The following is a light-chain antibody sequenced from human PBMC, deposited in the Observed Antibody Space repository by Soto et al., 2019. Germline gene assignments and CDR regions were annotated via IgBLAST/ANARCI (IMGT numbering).Light chain of an antibody. J-gene: IGLJ2*01. CDR3: SSYTSSIL. V-gene: IGLV2-14*01. CDR2: DDS. CDR1: SSDVGGYNY. Sequence: QSALTQPASVSGSPGQSITISCTGTSSDVGGYNYVSWYQQHPGKAPKLMIYDDSNRPSGVSNRFSGSKSGNTASLTISGLQAEDEADYYCSSYTSSILFGGGTKLTVL.